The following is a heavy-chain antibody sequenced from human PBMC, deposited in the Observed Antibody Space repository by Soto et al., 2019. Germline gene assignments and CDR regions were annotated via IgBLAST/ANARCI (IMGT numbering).Heavy chain of an antibody. CDR3: AKFVLYTYTSPSSADL. CDR2: ISGSGDST. J-gene: IGHJ6*02. Sequence: GGSLRLSCAAAGFTFSSYAMGWVRQAPGKGLEWISAISGSGDSTYYADSVKGRFTISRDNSKNTLYLQMDSLRAEDTAVYYCAKFVLYTYTSPSSADLWGQGTTVTVSS. V-gene: IGHV3-23*01. D-gene: IGHD3-16*01. CDR1: GFTFSSYA.